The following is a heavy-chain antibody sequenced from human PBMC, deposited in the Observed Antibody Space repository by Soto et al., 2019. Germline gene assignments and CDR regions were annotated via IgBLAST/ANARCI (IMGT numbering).Heavy chain of an antibody. CDR2: ISGSGGST. V-gene: IGHV3-23*01. CDR1: GFTFSSYA. Sequence: QTGGSLRLSCAASGFTFSSYAMSWVRQAPGKGLEWVSAISGSGGSTYYADSVKGRFTISRDNSKNTLYLQMNSLRAEDTAVYYCAGVPAAPEDYGMDVWGQGTAVTCSS. D-gene: IGHD2-2*01. CDR3: AGVPAAPEDYGMDV. J-gene: IGHJ6*02.